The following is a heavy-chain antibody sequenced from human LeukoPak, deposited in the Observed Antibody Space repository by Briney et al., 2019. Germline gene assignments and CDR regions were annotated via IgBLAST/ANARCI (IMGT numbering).Heavy chain of an antibody. V-gene: IGHV1-69*13. J-gene: IGHJ6*02. Sequence: SVKVSCTASGGTFSSYAISWVRQAPGQGLEWMGGIIPTFGTANYAQKFQGRVTITADESTSTAYMELSSLRSEDTAVYYCARDPTPREYCGGDCYPERAYYYYGMDVWGQGTTVTVSS. D-gene: IGHD2-21*02. CDR1: GGTFSSYA. CDR3: ARDPTPREYCGGDCYPERAYYYYGMDV. CDR2: IIPTFGTA.